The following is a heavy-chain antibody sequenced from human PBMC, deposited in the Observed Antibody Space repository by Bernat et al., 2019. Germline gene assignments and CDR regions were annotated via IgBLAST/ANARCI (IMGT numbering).Heavy chain of an antibody. CDR3: ARGGGYDSAHDY. V-gene: IGHV2-70*01. Sequence: QVTLRESGPALVKPTQTLTLTCTFSGFSLSTSGMCVSWIRQPPGKALEWLALIDWDDDKYYSTSLKTRLTISKDTSKNQVVLTMTNMDPVDAGTYYCARGGGYDSAHDYWGQGTLVTVSS. CDR1: GFSLSTSGMC. D-gene: IGHD5-12*01. J-gene: IGHJ4*02. CDR2: IDWDDDK.